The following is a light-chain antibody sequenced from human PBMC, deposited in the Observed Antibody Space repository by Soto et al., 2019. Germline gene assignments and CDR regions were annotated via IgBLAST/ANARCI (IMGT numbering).Light chain of an antibody. V-gene: IGKV1-5*01. Sequence: DIQMTQPPSTLSASVGDRVTITCRASQSVGKWLAWYQQKPGKAPKVLISEASGLERGVPPRFSGSGSGTEFPLTISSLQPDDFATYFCQQYDTYVWTFGQGTKVDIK. CDR1: QSVGKW. CDR3: QQYDTYVWT. CDR2: EAS. J-gene: IGKJ1*01.